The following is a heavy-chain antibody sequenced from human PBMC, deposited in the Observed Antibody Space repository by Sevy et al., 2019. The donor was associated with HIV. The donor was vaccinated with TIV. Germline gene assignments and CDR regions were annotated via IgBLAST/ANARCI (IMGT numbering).Heavy chain of an antibody. CDR2: IWYYGSYK. V-gene: IGHV3-33*06. CDR3: AKTFAIFGVLMSPDFDP. CDR1: GFTFSNYG. Sequence: GGSLRLSCAASGFTFSNYGMHWVRQAPGKGLEWVAVIWYYGSYKYYADSVKGRFTISRDNTKSTLYLQMNSLRAEDTAVYYCAKTFAIFGVLMSPDFDPWGQGTLFTVSP. J-gene: IGHJ5*02. D-gene: IGHD3-3*01.